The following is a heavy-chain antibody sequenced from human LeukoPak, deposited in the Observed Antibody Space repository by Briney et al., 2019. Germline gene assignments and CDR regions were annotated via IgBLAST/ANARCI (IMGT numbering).Heavy chain of an antibody. J-gene: IGHJ5*02. CDR1: GFTFSSYA. CDR3: AKDRSSSGGWFDP. D-gene: IGHD6-6*01. V-gene: IGHV3-23*01. Sequence: PGGSLRPSCAASGFTFSSYAMSWVRQAPGKGLEWVSAISGSGGSTYYADSVKGRFTISRDNSKNTLYLQMNSLRAEDTAVCYCAKDRSSSGGWFDPWGQGTLVTVSS. CDR2: ISGSGGST.